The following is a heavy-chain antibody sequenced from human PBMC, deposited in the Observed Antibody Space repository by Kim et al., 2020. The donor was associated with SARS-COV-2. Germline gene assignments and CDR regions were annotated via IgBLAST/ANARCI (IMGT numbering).Heavy chain of an antibody. V-gene: IGHV4-34*01. D-gene: IGHD3-3*01. J-gene: IGHJ5*02. CDR1: GGSFSGYY. Sequence: SETLSLTCAVYGGSFSGYYWSWIRQPPGKGLEWIGEINHSGSTNYNPSLKSRVTISVDTSKNQFSLKLSSVTAADTAVYYCARGPLRFLEWQRHWFDPWGQGTLVTVSS. CDR2: INHSGST. CDR3: ARGPLRFLEWQRHWFDP.